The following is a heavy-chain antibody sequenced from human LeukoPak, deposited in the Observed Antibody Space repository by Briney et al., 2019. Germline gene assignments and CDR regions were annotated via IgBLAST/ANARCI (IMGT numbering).Heavy chain of an antibody. CDR3: ARDAVTHDH. Sequence: GGSLRLSCAASGFTFSSYAMHWVRQAPGKGLEWVAVISYDGSNKYYADSVKGRFTISRDNAKNSLYLQMNSLRAEDTAVYYCARDAVTHDHWGQGTLVTVSS. J-gene: IGHJ5*02. V-gene: IGHV3-30*04. CDR1: GFTFSSYA. D-gene: IGHD4-17*01. CDR2: ISYDGSNK.